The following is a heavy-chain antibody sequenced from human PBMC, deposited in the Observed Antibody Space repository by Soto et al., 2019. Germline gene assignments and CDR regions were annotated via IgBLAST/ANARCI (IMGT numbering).Heavy chain of an antibody. J-gene: IGHJ4*02. CDR3: AREIASLFGY. CDR2: ISYDGRNK. D-gene: IGHD3-16*01. V-gene: IGHV3-30*04. CDR1: GFTFSSYA. Sequence: QVQLVESGGGVVQPGRSLRLSCAASGFTFSSYAMHWVRQAPGKGLEWVAVISYDGRNKYYADSVKGRFTISRDNSKNTLYLPMNSMRAEDTAVYYCAREIASLFGYWGQGTLVTVSS.